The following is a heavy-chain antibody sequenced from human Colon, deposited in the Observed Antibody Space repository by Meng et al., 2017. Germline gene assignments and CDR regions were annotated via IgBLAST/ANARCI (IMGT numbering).Heavy chain of an antibody. J-gene: IGHJ4*02. CDR2: TYYRSKWYN. CDR3: ARDHGYSYGLPLDY. V-gene: IGHV6-1*01. D-gene: IGHD5-18*01. Sequence: QVQLQQSGPGLVKPSQTLSLTCVISRDSVSSNTAAWNWIRQSPSRGLEWLGRTYYRSKWYNEYAVSVKSRMTFNADTSKNQVSLQVNSVTPEDTAVYYCARDHGYSYGLPLDYWGQGTLVTVSS. CDR1: RDSVSSNTAA.